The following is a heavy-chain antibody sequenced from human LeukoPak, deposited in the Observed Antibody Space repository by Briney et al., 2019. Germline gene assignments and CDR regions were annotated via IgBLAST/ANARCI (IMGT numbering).Heavy chain of an antibody. D-gene: IGHD2-15*01. CDR1: GLTFSSYS. CDR3: ARGTVVAEYFDY. Sequence: NPGGSLRLSCAASGLTFSSYSMNWVRQAPGKGLEWVSSISGSSNYIYYADSVKGRFTISRDNAKNSLYLQMHSLRAEDTAIYYCARGTVVAEYFDYWGQGTLVTVSS. J-gene: IGHJ4*02. V-gene: IGHV3-21*01. CDR2: ISGSSNYI.